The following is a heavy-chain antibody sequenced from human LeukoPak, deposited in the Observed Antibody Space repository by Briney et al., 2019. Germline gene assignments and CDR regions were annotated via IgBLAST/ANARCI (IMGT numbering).Heavy chain of an antibody. V-gene: IGHV3-48*02. D-gene: IGHD2/OR15-2a*01. CDR3: AVTAFKGYFYI. CDR1: GFTLNNYN. J-gene: IGHJ4*02. Sequence: GGSLRHSCAASGFTLNNYNMNWVRPAPGRGLEWVSYICTSSTTISYAASVKGRFTISRDNAKNPLYLQMNSLRDEDTALYYCAVTAFKGYFYIWGQGALGSVSS. CDR2: ICTSSTTI.